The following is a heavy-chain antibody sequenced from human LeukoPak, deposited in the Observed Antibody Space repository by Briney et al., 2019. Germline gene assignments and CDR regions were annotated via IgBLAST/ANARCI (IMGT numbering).Heavy chain of an antibody. CDR1: GGSISSYF. CDR2: VYYSGST. CDR3: ARYSGESNCFDP. Sequence: SETLSLTCTVSGGSISSYFWSWIRQPPGKGLEWIGYVYYSGSTNYNPSLKSRVTISVDTSKNQFSLKLSSVTAADTAEYYCARYSGESNCFDPWGQGTLATVSS. J-gene: IGHJ5*02. D-gene: IGHD3-10*01. V-gene: IGHV4-59*12.